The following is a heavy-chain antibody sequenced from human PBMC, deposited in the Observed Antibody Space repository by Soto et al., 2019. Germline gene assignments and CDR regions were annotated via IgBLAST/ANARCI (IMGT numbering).Heavy chain of an antibody. V-gene: IGHV3-33*01. CDR3: ARDDEYSGNGMDV. J-gene: IGHJ6*01. Sequence: QVQLVESGGGVVQPGRSLRLSCAASGFTFSNYGMHWVRQAPGKGLEWVAVILNDGSNRYHADSVKDQFTIPRDNSKNMLYFQMNSLRAEDTAVYYCARDDEYSGNGMDVWGQGTTVTVSP. CDR2: ILNDGSNR. CDR1: GFTFSNYG. D-gene: IGHD1-26*01.